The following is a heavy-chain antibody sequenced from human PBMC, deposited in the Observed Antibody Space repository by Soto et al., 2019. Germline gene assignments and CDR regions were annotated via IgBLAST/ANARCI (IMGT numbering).Heavy chain of an antibody. D-gene: IGHD2-2*01. CDR2: ISSSSSTI. CDR1: GFTFSSYS. Sequence: GGSLRLSCAASGFTFSSYSMNWVRQAPGKGLEWVSYISSSSSTIYYADSVKGRFTISRDNAKNSLYLQMNSLRAEDTAVYYCARDQSFLPAAMVRHYYYYYYMDVWGKGTTVTVSS. V-gene: IGHV3-48*01. J-gene: IGHJ6*03. CDR3: ARDQSFLPAAMVRHYYYYYYMDV.